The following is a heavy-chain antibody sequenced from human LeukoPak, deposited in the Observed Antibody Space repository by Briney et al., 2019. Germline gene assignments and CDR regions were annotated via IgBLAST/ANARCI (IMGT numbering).Heavy chain of an antibody. CDR2: ISGSGGST. CDR1: GFTFSSYA. Sequence: GGSLRLSCAASGFTFSSYAMSWVRQAPGKGLEWVSAISGSGGSTYYADSVKGRFTISRDNYKNTLYLQMNSLRAEDTAVYYCAKDWVSLRYFDWLESPPFDYWGQGTLVTVSS. J-gene: IGHJ4*02. CDR3: AKDWVSLRYFDWLESPPFDY. D-gene: IGHD3-9*01. V-gene: IGHV3-23*01.